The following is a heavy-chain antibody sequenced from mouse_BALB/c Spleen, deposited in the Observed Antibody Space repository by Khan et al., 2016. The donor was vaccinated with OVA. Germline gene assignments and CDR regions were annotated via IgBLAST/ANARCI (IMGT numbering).Heavy chain of an antibody. Sequence: QVRLQQSGPELVKPGASVKMSCKASGYSFTDYIISWVKQRTGQGLQWIGEIYPGSGSIYSNEKFKGKATLTADKSSNTAYIQLSSLTSEDSAVYFCARRDYGSSYPSFAYWGQGTLVTVSA. V-gene: IGHV1-77*01. CDR1: GYSFTDYI. CDR3: ARRDYGSSYPSFAY. CDR2: IYPGSGSI. D-gene: IGHD1-1*01. J-gene: IGHJ3*01.